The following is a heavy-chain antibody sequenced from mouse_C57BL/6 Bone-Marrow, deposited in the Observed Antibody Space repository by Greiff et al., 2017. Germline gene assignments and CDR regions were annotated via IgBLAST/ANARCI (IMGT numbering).Heavy chain of an antibody. D-gene: IGHD2-1*01. CDR1: GFTFSSYG. CDR3: ARRSYGNSYFDY. V-gene: IGHV5-6*01. J-gene: IGHJ2*01. CDR2: ISSGGSYP. Sequence: EVQLVESGGDLVKPGGSLKLSCAASGFTFSSYGMSWVRQTPDKRLEWVATISSGGSYPYYPDSVKGRFTISRDNAKNTLYLQMSSLKSEDTAMYYCARRSYGNSYFDYWGQGTTLTVSS.